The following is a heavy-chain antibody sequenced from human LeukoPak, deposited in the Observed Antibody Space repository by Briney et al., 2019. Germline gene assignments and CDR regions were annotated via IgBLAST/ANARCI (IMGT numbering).Heavy chain of an antibody. CDR3: ARTTETKNWFDP. D-gene: IGHD4-17*01. V-gene: IGHV4-34*01. CDR1: GGSFSGYY. J-gene: IGHJ5*02. Sequence: SETLSLTCAVYGGSFSGYYWSWIRQPPGKGLEWIGEINHSGSTNYNPSLKSRVTISVDTSKNQFSLKLSSVTAADTAVYYCARTTETKNWFDPWGQGTLVTVSS. CDR2: INHSGST.